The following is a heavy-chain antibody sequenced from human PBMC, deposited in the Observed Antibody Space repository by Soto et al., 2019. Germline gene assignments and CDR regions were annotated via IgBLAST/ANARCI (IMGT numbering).Heavy chain of an antibody. V-gene: IGHV1-3*01. CDR1: GYTFTSHA. Sequence: QVQLVQSGAEVKKPGASVKVSCKASGYTFTSHAMHWVRQAPGQRLEWMGWINAGNGNTKYSQKFQGRVTITRDTSASTAYMELSSLRSEDTAVYYCARVHSTTYYYYYGMDVWGQGTTVTVSS. J-gene: IGHJ6*02. D-gene: IGHD2-2*01. CDR2: INAGNGNT. CDR3: ARVHSTTYYYYYGMDV.